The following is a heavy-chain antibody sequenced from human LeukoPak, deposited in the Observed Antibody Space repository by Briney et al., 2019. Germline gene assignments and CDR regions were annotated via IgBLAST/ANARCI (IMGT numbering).Heavy chain of an antibody. Sequence: SETLCLTCTVSGGSISSSSYYWGWIRQPPGKGLEWIGRIYYSGSTYYNPSLNSRVTISVDTSKNQFSLKLSSVTAADTAVYYCARAVAAAATYAFDIWGQGTMVTVSS. CDR3: ARAVAAAATYAFDI. CDR1: GGSISSSSYY. V-gene: IGHV4-39*07. D-gene: IGHD6-13*01. CDR2: IYYSGST. J-gene: IGHJ3*02.